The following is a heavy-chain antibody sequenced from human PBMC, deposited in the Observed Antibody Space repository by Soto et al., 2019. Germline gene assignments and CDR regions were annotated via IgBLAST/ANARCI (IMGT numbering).Heavy chain of an antibody. CDR2: IYWDDDK. D-gene: IGHD1-7*01. CDR1: GFSLSTSGVG. V-gene: IGHV2-5*02. J-gene: IGHJ6*02. Sequence: QITLKESGPTLVKPTQTLTLTCTFSGFSLSTSGVGVGWIRQPPGKALEWLALIYWDDDKRYSPSLKSRLTITKDTSKNQVVLTMTNMDPVDTATYYCAHSRITGTTFYYGMDVWGQGTTVTVSS. CDR3: AHSRITGTTFYYGMDV.